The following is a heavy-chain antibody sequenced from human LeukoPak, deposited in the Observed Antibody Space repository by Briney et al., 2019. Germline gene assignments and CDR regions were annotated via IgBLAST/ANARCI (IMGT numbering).Heavy chain of an antibody. Sequence: ASVKVSCTASGYRFTNYAMNWVRQAPGQGLEWMGWIHPSTGNPAYAQGFTGRFVFSLDTSVSTTYLHISSLKAEDTAVYFCARAFQSLGGLSLPDYWGQGTLVTVSS. J-gene: IGHJ4*02. V-gene: IGHV7-4-1*02. CDR1: GYRFTNYA. D-gene: IGHD3-16*02. CDR2: IHPSTGNP. CDR3: ARAFQSLGGLSLPDY.